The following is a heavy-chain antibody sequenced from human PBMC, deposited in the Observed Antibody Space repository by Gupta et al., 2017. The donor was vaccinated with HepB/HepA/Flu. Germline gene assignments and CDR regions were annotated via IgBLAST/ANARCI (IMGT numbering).Heavy chain of an antibody. CDR3: ARGGGMGIAARPSSWFDP. V-gene: IGHV4-34*01. J-gene: IGHJ5*02. CDR2: INHSGST. D-gene: IGHD6-6*01. CDR1: GGSFSGYY. Sequence: QVQLQQWGAGLLKPSETLSLTCAVYGGSFSGYYWIWIRQPPGKGLEWIGEINHSGSTNYNPSLKSRVTISVDTSKNQFSLKLSSVTAADTAVYYCARGGGMGIAARPSSWFDPWGQGTLVTVSS.